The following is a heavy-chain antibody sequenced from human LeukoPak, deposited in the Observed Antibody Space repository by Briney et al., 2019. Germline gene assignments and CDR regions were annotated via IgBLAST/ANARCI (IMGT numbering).Heavy chain of an antibody. CDR3: AEGSVEYCDY. J-gene: IGHJ4*02. CDR2: IIPILGIE. CDR1: GGTFSSYA. Sequence: GSSVKVSCKASGGTFSSYAISWVRQAPGQGLEWMGRIIPILGIENYAQQFQGRVTITADKSTSTAYMELSSLRSEDTAVYYCAEGSVEYCDYWGQGTLVTVSS. V-gene: IGHV1-69*04.